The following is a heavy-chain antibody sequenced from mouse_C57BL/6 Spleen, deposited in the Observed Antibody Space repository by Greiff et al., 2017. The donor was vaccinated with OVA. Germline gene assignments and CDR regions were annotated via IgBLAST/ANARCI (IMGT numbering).Heavy chain of an antibody. CDR3: ARVPLYGKGGFDV. CDR2: IDPSDSYT. Sequence: QVQLQQPGAELVKPGASVKLSCKASGYTFTSYWMQWVKQRPGQGLEWIGEIDPSDSYTNYNQKFKGKATLTVDTSSSTAYMQLSSLTSEDSAVYYCARVPLYGKGGFDVWGTGTTVTVSS. V-gene: IGHV1-50*01. CDR1: GYTFTSYW. D-gene: IGHD2-1*01. J-gene: IGHJ1*03.